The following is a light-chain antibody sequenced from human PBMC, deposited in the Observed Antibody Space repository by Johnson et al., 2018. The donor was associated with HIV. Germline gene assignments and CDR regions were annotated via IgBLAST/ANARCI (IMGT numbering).Light chain of an antibody. J-gene: IGLJ1*01. CDR3: GTWDSSLSAFV. CDR2: DNN. Sequence: QSVLTQPPSVSAAPGQKVTISCSGCSSNIGNNYVSWYKQLPGTAPKLLIYDNNKRPSEIPDRFSGSKSGTSATLVITGLRTGDEADYYCGTWDSSLSAFVFGAGTTVIVL. CDR1: SSNIGNNY. V-gene: IGLV1-51*01.